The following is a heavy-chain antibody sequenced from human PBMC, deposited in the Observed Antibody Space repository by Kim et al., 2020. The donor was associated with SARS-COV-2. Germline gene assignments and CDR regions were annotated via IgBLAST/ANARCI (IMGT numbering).Heavy chain of an antibody. Sequence: SETLSLTCAVYGGSFSGYYWSWIRQPPGKGLEWIGEINHSGSTNYNPSLKSRVTISVDTSKNQFSLKLSSVTAADTAVYYCARGLPPPYSSSLYYYYMDV. CDR1: GGSFSGYY. J-gene: IGHJ6*03. D-gene: IGHD6-6*01. CDR3: ARGLPPPYSSSLYYYYMDV. V-gene: IGHV4-34*01. CDR2: INHSGST.